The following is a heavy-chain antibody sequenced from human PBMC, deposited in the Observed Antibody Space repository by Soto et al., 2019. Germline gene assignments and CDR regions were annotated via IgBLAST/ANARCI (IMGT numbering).Heavy chain of an antibody. CDR1: GGSISSSNL. D-gene: IGHD5-18*01. Sequence: SETKSVTCAVSGGSISSSNLWSWVRQTPGKGLEWIGEIYHSGSTNYNPSLKSRVTISVDKSKNQFSLKLSSVTAADTAVYYCATDTAMAYYYYYGMDVWGQGTTVTVSS. CDR3: ATDTAMAYYYYYGMDV. CDR2: IYHSGST. V-gene: IGHV4-4*02. J-gene: IGHJ6*02.